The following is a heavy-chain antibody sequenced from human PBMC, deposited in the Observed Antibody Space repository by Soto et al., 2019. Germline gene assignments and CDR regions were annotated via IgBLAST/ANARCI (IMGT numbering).Heavy chain of an antibody. J-gene: IGHJ4*02. CDR1: GFTFDDYA. V-gene: IGHV3-9*01. CDR2: ISWNSGSI. Sequence: EVQLVESGGGLVQPGRSLRLSCAASGFTFDDYAMHWVRQAPGKGLEWVSGISWNSGSIGYADSVKGRFTISRDNAKNSLVLEMDSPGSEGTALYYCAKDMGGSYPYYFDYWGQGTLVTVSS. CDR3: AKDMGGSYPYYFDY. D-gene: IGHD1-26*01.